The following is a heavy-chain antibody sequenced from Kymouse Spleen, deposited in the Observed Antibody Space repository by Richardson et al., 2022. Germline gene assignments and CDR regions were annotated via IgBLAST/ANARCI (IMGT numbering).Heavy chain of an antibody. V-gene: IGHV4-59*01. J-gene: IGHJ5*02. Sequence: QVQLQESGPGLVKPSETLSLTCTVSGGSISSYYWSWIRQPPGKGLEWIGYIYYSGSTNYNPSLKSRVTISVDTSKNQFSLKLSSVTAADTAVYYCARGGSYPYNWFDPWGQGTLVTVSS. D-gene: IGHD1-26*01. CDR2: IYYSGST. CDR3: ARGGSYPYNWFDP. CDR1: GGSISSYY.